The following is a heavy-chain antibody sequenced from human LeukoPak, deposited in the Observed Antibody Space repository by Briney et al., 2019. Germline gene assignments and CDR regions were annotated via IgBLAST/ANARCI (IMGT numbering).Heavy chain of an antibody. CDR1: GFTFSSYA. Sequence: GGSLRLSCAASGFTFSSYAMHWVRQAPGKGLEWVAVISYDGSNKYYADSVKGRFTISRDNSKNTLYLQMNSLRSEDTAVYYCARDWGYGSGSSDAFDMWGQGTMVTVSS. V-gene: IGHV3-30-3*01. D-gene: IGHD3-10*01. J-gene: IGHJ3*02. CDR2: ISYDGSNK. CDR3: ARDWGYGSGSSDAFDM.